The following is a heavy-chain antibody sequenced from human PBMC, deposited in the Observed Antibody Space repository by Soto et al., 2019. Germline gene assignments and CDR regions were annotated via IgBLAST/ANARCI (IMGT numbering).Heavy chain of an antibody. CDR2: IYSSGTT. V-gene: IGHV4-39*01. CDR3: ARRRYDILTGYYHGSIDY. D-gene: IGHD3-9*01. Sequence: PSETLSLTCTVSGGSISSRNSYWGWIRQPPGEGLECIGTIYSSGTTYYNPSLKSRVAISVDTSKNQFSLKLNSVTAADTAVYYCARRRYDILTGYYHGSIDYWGQGTLVTVSS. CDR1: GGSISSRNSY. J-gene: IGHJ4*02.